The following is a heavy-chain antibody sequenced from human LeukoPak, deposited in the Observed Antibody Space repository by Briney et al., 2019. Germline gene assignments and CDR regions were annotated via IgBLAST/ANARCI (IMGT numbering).Heavy chain of an antibody. D-gene: IGHD1-26*01. Sequence: GGSLRLSCAASGFTFSSYSMNWVRQAPGKGLEWVSSISSSSSYIYYADSVKGRFTISRDNAKKSLYLQMNSLRAEDTAVYYCARDGSYHGSWFDPWGQGTLVTVSS. CDR3: ARDGSYHGSWFDP. CDR1: GFTFSSYS. CDR2: ISSSSSYI. V-gene: IGHV3-21*01. J-gene: IGHJ5*02.